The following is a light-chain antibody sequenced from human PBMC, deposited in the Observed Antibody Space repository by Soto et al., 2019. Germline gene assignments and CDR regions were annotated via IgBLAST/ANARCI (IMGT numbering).Light chain of an antibody. CDR3: CSYAGSFRYV. V-gene: IGLV2-23*01. CDR1: SSDVGSYNL. CDR2: EGS. Sequence: QSALTQPASVSGSPGQSITISCTGTSSDVGSYNLVSWYQQHPGKAPKLMIYEGSKRPSGVSNRFSGSKSGNTASLTISGLQAEDEADYYCCSYAGSFRYVFGTRTKLTVL. J-gene: IGLJ1*01.